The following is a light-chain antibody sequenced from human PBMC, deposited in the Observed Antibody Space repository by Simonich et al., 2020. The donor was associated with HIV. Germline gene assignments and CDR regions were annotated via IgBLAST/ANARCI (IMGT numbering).Light chain of an antibody. Sequence: DIVMTQSTDSLAVSLGERATINCNSSQSGLYSTNNKNYLAWYQQKPGQPPKLLIYWASTRESGVPDRFSGRGSGTDFTLTISSLQAADVAVYYCQQYYSTPPTFGPGTKVDIK. J-gene: IGKJ3*01. V-gene: IGKV4-1*01. CDR2: WAS. CDR1: QSGLYSTNNKNY. CDR3: QQYYSTPPT.